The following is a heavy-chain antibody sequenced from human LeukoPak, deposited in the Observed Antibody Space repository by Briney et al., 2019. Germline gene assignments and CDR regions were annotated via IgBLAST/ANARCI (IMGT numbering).Heavy chain of an antibody. J-gene: IGHJ3*02. V-gene: IGHV4-59*08. CDR2: IYYSGST. CDR3: ARHRGPDAFDI. Sequence: PSETLSLTCTVSGGSISSYYWSWIRQPPGKGLEWIGYIYYSGSTNYNPSLKSRVTISVDTSKNQFSLKLSSVTAADTAVYYCARHRGPDAFDIWGQGTMVTASS. CDR1: GGSISSYY.